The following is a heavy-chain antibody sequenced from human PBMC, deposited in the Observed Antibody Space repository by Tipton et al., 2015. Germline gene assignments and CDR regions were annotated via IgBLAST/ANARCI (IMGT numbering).Heavy chain of an antibody. CDR1: GFTFSSYT. D-gene: IGHD2-2*01. V-gene: IGHV3-21*01. CDR3: ARSYYQLLATERVFGMDV. Sequence: SLRLSCAASGFTFSSYTMNWVRQAPGKGLEWVSSISSSSSYIYYADSVKGRFTISRDNAKNSLYLQLNSLRDEDTALYYCARSYYQLLATERVFGMDVWGQGP. CDR2: ISSSSSYI. J-gene: IGHJ6*02.